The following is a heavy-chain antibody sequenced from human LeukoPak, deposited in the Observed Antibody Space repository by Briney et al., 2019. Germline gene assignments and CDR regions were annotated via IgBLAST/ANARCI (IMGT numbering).Heavy chain of an antibody. CDR2: IYPGDSDT. V-gene: IGHV5-51*01. J-gene: IGHJ3*02. CDR3: ARLSMIDTFDI. CDR1: GYSFTSYW. Sequence: PGESLKISCKGSGYSFTSYWIGWVRQMPGIGLEWTGIIYPGDSDTKYSPSFQDQVTISADKSINTAYLHWRSLKASDTAMYYCARLSMIDTFDIWGLGTVVTVSS. D-gene: IGHD3-22*01.